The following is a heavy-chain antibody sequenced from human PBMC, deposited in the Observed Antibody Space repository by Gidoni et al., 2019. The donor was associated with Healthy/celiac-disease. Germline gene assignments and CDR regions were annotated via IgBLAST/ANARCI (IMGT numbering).Heavy chain of an antibody. D-gene: IGHD3-10*01. CDR1: GYTFTSYD. V-gene: IGHV1-8*01. Sequence: QVQLVQSGAEVKKPGASVKVSCKASGYTFTSYDINWVRQATGQGLEWMGWVNPNSGNTGYAQKFQVRVTMTRNTSISTAYMELSSLRSEDTAVYYCARVRHMVRGPFGYWGQGTLVTVSS. J-gene: IGHJ4*02. CDR2: VNPNSGNT. CDR3: ARVRHMVRGPFGY.